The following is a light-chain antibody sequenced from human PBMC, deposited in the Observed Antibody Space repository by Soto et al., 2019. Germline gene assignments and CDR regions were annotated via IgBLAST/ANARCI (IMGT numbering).Light chain of an antibody. J-gene: IGLJ1*01. Sequence: QSALTQPASVSGSPGQSITISCTGTISDVGGYNFVSWYQQYPGKAPKLMICDVSNRPSGVSNRFSGSKSGNTASLTISGLQAEDEADYYCSSFTGGNYVFGTGTKVTVL. CDR1: ISDVGGYNF. CDR3: SSFTGGNYV. V-gene: IGLV2-14*03. CDR2: DVS.